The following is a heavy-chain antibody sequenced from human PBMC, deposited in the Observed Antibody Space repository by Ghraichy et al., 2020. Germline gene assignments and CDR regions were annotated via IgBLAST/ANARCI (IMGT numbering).Heavy chain of an antibody. CDR1: IFTNSD. Sequence: VTVSCTASIFTNSDINWVRQAPGHGLEWMGWMNPKSGNTTYAQKFQGRLTMTRNTSINTTYMELGSLTSDDTAVYYCARALHLRFCNRGNCCTSYYFDSLGQGTLVTVSS. CDR3: ARALHLRFCNRGNCCTSYYFDS. CDR2: MNPKSGNT. J-gene: IGHJ4*02. V-gene: IGHV1-8*01. D-gene: IGHD2-15*01.